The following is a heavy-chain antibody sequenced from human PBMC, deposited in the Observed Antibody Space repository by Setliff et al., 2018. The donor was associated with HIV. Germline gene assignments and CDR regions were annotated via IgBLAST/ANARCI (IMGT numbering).Heavy chain of an antibody. CDR3: ARAPNSPYYSNVWYADH. CDR2: LYPGDSDT. V-gene: IGHV5-51*01. J-gene: IGHJ5*02. Sequence: PGESLQISCKTSGYSFTTYWIGWVRQMPGKGLEWMAILYPGDSDTRYSPSFQSQVTVSADKSIGTAYLQWNSLKASDTALYFCARAPNSPYYSNVWYADHWGQGTLVTVSS. CDR1: GYSFTTYW. D-gene: IGHD3-22*01.